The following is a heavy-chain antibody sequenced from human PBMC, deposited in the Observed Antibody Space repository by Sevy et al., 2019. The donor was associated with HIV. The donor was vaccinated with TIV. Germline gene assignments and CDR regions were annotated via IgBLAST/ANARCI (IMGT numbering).Heavy chain of an antibody. J-gene: IGHJ6*02. V-gene: IGHV3-30*04. D-gene: IGHD2-2*01. CDR3: ARDLPGGVGQLLEGLGGMDV. Sequence: GGSLRLSCAASGFTFSSYAMHWVRQVPGKGLEWVAVISYDGSNKYYADSVKGRFTISRDNSKNTLYLQMNSLRAEDTAVYYCARDLPGGVGQLLEGLGGMDVWGQGTTVTVSS. CDR1: GFTFSSYA. CDR2: ISYDGSNK.